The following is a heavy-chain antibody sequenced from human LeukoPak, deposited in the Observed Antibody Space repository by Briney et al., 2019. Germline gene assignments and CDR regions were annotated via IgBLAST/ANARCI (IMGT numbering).Heavy chain of an antibody. J-gene: IGHJ4*02. Sequence: GGSLRLSCEASGFTFSSNAMSWVRQAPGKGMEWVSGIGGDVRTHYADSVKGRFTISRDNSKNTMYLQMNSLRAEDTAVYYCAKDIIGWSFDYWGQGTLVTVSS. D-gene: IGHD2-15*01. CDR3: AKDIIGWSFDY. CDR1: GFTFSSNA. CDR2: IGGDVRT. V-gene: IGHV3-23*01.